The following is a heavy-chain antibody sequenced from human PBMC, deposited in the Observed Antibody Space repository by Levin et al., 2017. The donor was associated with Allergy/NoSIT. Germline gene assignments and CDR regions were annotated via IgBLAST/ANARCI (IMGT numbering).Heavy chain of an antibody. CDR2: ISYDGSNE. J-gene: IGHJ4*02. Sequence: GGSLRLSCTASGLTFRSYAFHWVRQAPGKGLEWVAFISYDGSNEYYLGPGKGRFTISRDSSKNTLYLQMNSLRADATGVYYCVKDEGATRSYYFDYWGQGTLVTVSS. CDR1: GLTFRSYA. D-gene: IGHD1-26*01. V-gene: IGHV3-30*18. CDR3: VKDEGATRSYYFDY.